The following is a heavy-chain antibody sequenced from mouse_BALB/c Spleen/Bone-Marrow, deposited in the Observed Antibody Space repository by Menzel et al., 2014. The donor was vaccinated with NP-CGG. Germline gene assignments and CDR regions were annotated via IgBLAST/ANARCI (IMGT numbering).Heavy chain of an antibody. J-gene: IGHJ3*01. D-gene: IGHD1-1*01. Sequence: DVMLVESGGGLVQPGGSLKLSCAASGFDFSRYWMSWVRRAPGKGLEWIGEINPDSSTINYTPSRKDKFIVSRDNAKNTLYLQMSKVRSEDTALYYCARLSYYGRFAYWGQGTLVTVSP. V-gene: IGHV4-1*02. CDR2: INPDSSTI. CDR3: ARLSYYGRFAY. CDR1: GFDFSRYW.